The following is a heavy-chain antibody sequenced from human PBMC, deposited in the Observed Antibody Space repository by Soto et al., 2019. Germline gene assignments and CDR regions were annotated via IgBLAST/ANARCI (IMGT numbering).Heavy chain of an antibody. CDR1: GFTFSSYA. CDR2: ISGSGGST. J-gene: IGHJ6*02. D-gene: IGHD5-18*01. CDR3: AKAGYSYGLYYYGMDV. V-gene: IGHV3-23*01. Sequence: GGSLRLSCAASGFTFSSYAMSWVRQAPGKGLEWVSAISGSGGSTYYVDSVKGRFTISRDNSKNTLYLQMNSLRAEDTAVYYCAKAGYSYGLYYYGMDVWGQGTTVTVSS.